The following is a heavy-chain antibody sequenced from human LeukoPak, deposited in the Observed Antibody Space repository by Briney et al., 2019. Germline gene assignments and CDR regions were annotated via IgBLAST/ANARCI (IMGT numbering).Heavy chain of an antibody. D-gene: IGHD1-14*01. J-gene: IGHJ4*02. CDR2: LYSDGNT. CDR3: ARGVEPLAANTLVY. V-gene: IGHV3-53*01. Sequence: PGGSLRLSCAAYGFTVITNDMTWVRQAPGKGLEWVSVLYSDGNTKYADSVQGRFTISRDNSKNTLYLEMNSLSPDDTAVYYCARGVEPLAANTLVYWGQGTLVTVSS. CDR1: GFTVITND.